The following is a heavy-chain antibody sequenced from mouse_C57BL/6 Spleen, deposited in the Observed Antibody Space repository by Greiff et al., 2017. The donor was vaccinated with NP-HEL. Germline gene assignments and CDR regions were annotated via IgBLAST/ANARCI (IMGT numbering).Heavy chain of an antibody. CDR1: GFTFSSYG. CDR2: ISSGGSYT. D-gene: IGHD1-1*01. Sequence: DVHLVESGGDLVKPGGSLKLSCAASGFTFSSYGMSWVRQTPDKRLEWVATISSGGSYTYYPDSVKGRFTISRDNAKNTLYLQMSSLKSEDTAMYYCARHDYYGSSTYYYAMDYWGQGTSVTVSS. V-gene: IGHV5-6*01. J-gene: IGHJ4*01. CDR3: ARHDYYGSSTYYYAMDY.